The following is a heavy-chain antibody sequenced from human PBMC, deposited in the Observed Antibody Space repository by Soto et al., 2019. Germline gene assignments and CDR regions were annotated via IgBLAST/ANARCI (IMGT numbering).Heavy chain of an antibody. CDR1: GGSISSGDYY. CDR2: VYYSGNT. J-gene: IGHJ4*02. V-gene: IGHV4-30-4*01. Sequence: PSETLSLTCTVSGGSISSGDYYWSWIRQSPGKGLEWIGHVYYSGNTDYNPSLKSRVTISVDTSKNQFSLNLSSVTAADTAVYYCARDYSSSSAYWGQGTLVTVSS. D-gene: IGHD6-6*01. CDR3: ARDYSSSSAY.